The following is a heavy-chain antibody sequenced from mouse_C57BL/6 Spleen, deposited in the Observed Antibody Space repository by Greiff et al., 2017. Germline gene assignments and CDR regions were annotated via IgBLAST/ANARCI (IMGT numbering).Heavy chain of an antibody. D-gene: IGHD3-1*01. CDR2: IDPSDSYP. CDR3: AASSAYYFDY. CDR1: GYTFTSYW. Sequence: QVQLQQPGAELVMPGASVKLSCTASGYTFTSYWMHWVKQRPGQGLEWIGEIDPSDSYPNYNQKFKGKSTLTVDKSSSTAYMQLSSLTSEDSAVYYCAASSAYYFDYWGQGTTLTVSS. J-gene: IGHJ2*01. V-gene: IGHV1-69*01.